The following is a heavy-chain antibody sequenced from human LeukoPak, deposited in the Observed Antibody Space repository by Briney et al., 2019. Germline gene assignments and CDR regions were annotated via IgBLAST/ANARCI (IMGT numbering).Heavy chain of an antibody. Sequence: GASVKVSCKASGYTSIDYYIYWVRQAPGQGLEWMGWINPNSGGTNYAQKFQGRVTMTSDTSISTAYMELSRVKSDDTAVYYCARSGGGNYFGFFDYWGQGTLVTVSS. CDR2: INPNSGGT. V-gene: IGHV1-2*02. CDR1: GYTSIDYY. J-gene: IGHJ4*02. CDR3: ARSGGGNYFGFFDY. D-gene: IGHD1-26*01.